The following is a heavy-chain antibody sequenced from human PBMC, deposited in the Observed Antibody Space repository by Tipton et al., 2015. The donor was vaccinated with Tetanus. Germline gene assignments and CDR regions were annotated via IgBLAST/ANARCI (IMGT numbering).Heavy chain of an antibody. V-gene: IGHV3-15*07. J-gene: IGHJ5*02. CDR3: ATGRLSTAGKFFNWFDP. D-gene: IGHD6-13*01. CDR1: GFNFNDAL. Sequence: SLRLSCAASGFNFNDALMHWVRQSPGKGLEWVGRIKSKAEGGTIDYAAAVQGRFTISRDDSKNMLYLQMNSLTTEDTAVYSCATGRLSTAGKFFNWFDPWGQGTLVTVSS. CDR2: IKSKAEGGTI.